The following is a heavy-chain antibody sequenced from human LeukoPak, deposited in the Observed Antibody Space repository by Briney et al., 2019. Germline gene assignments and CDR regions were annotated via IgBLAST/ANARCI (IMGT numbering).Heavy chain of an antibody. CDR2: INHSGST. V-gene: IGHV4-34*01. CDR1: GGSFSGYY. CDR3: ARHMIVLRYFDWLFNWFDP. J-gene: IGHJ5*02. Sequence: SEALSLTCAVYGGSFSGYYWSWIRQPPGKGLEWIGEINHSGSTNYNPSLKSRVTISVDTSKNQFSLKLSSVTAADTAVYYCARHMIVLRYFDWLFNWFDPWGQGTLVTVSS. D-gene: IGHD3-9*01.